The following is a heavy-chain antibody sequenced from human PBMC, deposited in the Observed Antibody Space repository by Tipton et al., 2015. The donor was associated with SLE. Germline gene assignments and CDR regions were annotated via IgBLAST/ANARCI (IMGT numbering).Heavy chain of an antibody. D-gene: IGHD2-21*02. CDR1: GDSISSGGYY. CDR3: ARGMVTWRGAILGVDV. Sequence: TLSLTCTVSGDSISSGGYYWSWIRQHPGKGLEWIGHIYNSGSASYNPPLKSRVTISVDTSKNQFSLKLSSVTAADTAVYYCARGMVTWRGAILGVDVWGQGTTVNVSS. CDR2: IYNSGSA. V-gene: IGHV4-31*03. J-gene: IGHJ6*02.